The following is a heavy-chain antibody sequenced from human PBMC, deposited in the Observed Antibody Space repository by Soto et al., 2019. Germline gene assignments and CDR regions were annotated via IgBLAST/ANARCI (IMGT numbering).Heavy chain of an antibody. J-gene: IGHJ5*02. Sequence: GGSLRLSCAASGFPFSSYAMSWVRQAPGKGLEWVAVITGSGGSTYYADSVSGRVTISRDNSKNTLYLQMNSLRAEDTAVYYCAKDRMSAPTAPRFDPWGQGTLVTVSS. V-gene: IGHV3-23*01. D-gene: IGHD6-13*01. CDR1: GFPFSSYA. CDR2: ITGSGGST. CDR3: AKDRMSAPTAPRFDP.